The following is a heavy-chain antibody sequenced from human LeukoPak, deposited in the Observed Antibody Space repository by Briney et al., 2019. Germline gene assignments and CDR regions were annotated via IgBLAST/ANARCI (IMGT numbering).Heavy chain of an antibody. J-gene: IGHJ6*02. CDR2: IYYSGST. Sequence: SETLSLTCTVSGGSISSYYWSWIRQPPGKGLEWVVYIYYSGSTNYNPSLKSRVTISVDTSKNQFSLKLSSVTAADTAVYYCARNANLGAASGSGYYFYYYYGMDVWGQGTTVTVSS. D-gene: IGHD3-22*01. CDR3: ARNANLGAASGSGYYFYYYYGMDV. V-gene: IGHV4-59*01. CDR1: GGSISSYY.